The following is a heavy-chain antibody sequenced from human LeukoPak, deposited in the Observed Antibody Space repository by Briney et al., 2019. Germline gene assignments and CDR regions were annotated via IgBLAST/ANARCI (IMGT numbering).Heavy chain of an antibody. Sequence: ASVKVSCKASGYTFTGYYMHWVRQAPGQGLEWMGWISPNSGGTNYAQKLQGRVTMTTDTSTSTAYMELRSLRSDDTAVYYCAVGPSDYYGMDVWGQGTTVTVSS. V-gene: IGHV1-2*02. CDR1: GYTFTGYY. CDR3: AVGPSDYYGMDV. D-gene: IGHD1-26*01. J-gene: IGHJ6*02. CDR2: ISPNSGGT.